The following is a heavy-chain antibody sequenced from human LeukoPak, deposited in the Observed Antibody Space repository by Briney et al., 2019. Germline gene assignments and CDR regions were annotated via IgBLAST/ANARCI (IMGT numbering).Heavy chain of an antibody. D-gene: IGHD4-17*01. CDR1: GFTFSSYA. Sequence: GGSLRLSCAASGFTFSSYAMSWVRQAPGKGLEWVSAIIAYGGLTYYADSVKGRFTISRDNSKNTLYLQMNSLRAEDTAVYYCAKVGSTTVTTRGDYFDYWGQGTLVTVSS. J-gene: IGHJ4*02. CDR2: IIAYGGLT. V-gene: IGHV3-23*01. CDR3: AKVGSTTVTTRGDYFDY.